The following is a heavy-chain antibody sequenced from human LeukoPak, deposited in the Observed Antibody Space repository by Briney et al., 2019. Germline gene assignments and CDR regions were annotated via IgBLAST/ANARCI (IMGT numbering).Heavy chain of an antibody. CDR1: GNYW. CDR3: VSSYETY. Sequence: GGSLRLSCAASGNYWMHWVRQAPGKGLVWVSHINSDGSSTSYADSVKGRFTISKNNAKNTVYLQMSNLRAEDTAVYYCVSSYETYWGQGTLVTVSS. CDR2: INSDGSST. V-gene: IGHV3-74*01. D-gene: IGHD2-2*01. J-gene: IGHJ4*02.